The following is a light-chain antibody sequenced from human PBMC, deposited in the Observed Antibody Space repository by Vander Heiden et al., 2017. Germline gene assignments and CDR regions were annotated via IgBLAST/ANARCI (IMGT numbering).Light chain of an antibody. Sequence: QSVLTPPPSVSGAPGPRVTISCTGSSSNIGAGYDVHWYQQLPGTAPKLLIYGNSNRPSGVPDRFSGSKSGTSASLAITGLQAEDEADYYCQSYDSTVVFGGGTKLTVL. CDR3: QSYDSTVV. J-gene: IGLJ2*01. V-gene: IGLV1-40*01. CDR2: GNS. CDR1: SSNIGAGYD.